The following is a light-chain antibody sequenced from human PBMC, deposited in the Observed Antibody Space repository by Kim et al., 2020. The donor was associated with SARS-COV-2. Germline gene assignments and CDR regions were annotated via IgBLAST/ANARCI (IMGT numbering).Light chain of an antibody. J-gene: IGLJ3*02. Sequence: QLVLTQSPSASASLGASVKLTCTLSRGHSSYAIAWHQQQPEKGPRYLMKLNSDGSHSKGDGIPDRFSGSSSGAERYLTISSLQSEDEADYYCQTWGTGIRVFGGGTQLTVL. CDR3: QTWGTGIRV. CDR2: LNSDGSH. CDR1: RGHSSYA. V-gene: IGLV4-69*01.